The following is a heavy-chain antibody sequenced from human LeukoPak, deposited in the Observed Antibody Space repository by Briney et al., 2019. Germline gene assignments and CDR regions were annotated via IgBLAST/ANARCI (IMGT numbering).Heavy chain of an antibody. Sequence: PEGSLRLSCAASGFTFSSYAMSWVRQAPGKGLEWVSAISGSGGSTYYADSVKGRFTISRDNSKNTLYLQMNSLRAEDTAVYYCAKVESLAARIYYYYMDVWGKGTTVTVSS. CDR2: ISGSGGST. J-gene: IGHJ6*03. V-gene: IGHV3-23*01. D-gene: IGHD6-6*01. CDR1: GFTFSSYA. CDR3: AKVESLAARIYYYYMDV.